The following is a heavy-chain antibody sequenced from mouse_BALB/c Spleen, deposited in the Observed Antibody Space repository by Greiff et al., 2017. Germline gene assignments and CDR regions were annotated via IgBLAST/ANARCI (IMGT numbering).Heavy chain of an antibody. V-gene: IGHV3-8*02. CDR1: GDSITSGY. Sequence: EVMLVESGPSLVKPSQTLSLTCSVTGDSITSGYWNWIRKFPGNKLEYMGYISYSGSTYYNPSLKSRISITRDTSKNQYYLQLNSVTTEDTATYYCARHYYGSSYTYFDYWGQGTTLTVSS. CDR2: ISYSGST. CDR3: ARHYYGSSYTYFDY. J-gene: IGHJ2*01. D-gene: IGHD1-1*01.